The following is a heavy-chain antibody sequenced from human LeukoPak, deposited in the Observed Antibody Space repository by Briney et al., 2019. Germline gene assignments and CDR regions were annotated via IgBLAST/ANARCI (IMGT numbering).Heavy chain of an antibody. CDR1: GFTFSSYS. CDR2: ISSSSSYI. V-gene: IGHV3-21*01. CDR3: AREDYDFWSDVKNWFDP. J-gene: IGHJ5*02. D-gene: IGHD3-3*01. Sequence: PGGSLRLSCAASGFTFSSYSMNWVRQAPGKGLEWVSSISSSSSYIYYADSVKGRFTISRDNAKNSLYLQMNSLRAEDTAVYYCAREDYDFWSDVKNWFDPWGQGTLVTVSS.